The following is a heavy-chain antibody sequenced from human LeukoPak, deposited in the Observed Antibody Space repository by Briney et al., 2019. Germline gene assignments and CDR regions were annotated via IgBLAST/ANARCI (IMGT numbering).Heavy chain of an antibody. V-gene: IGHV4-4*02. D-gene: IGHD2-8*01. CDR3: SRENGAFSPFGY. CDR1: GGSITSTNW. J-gene: IGHJ4*02. Sequence: LETLSLTCGVSGGSITSTNWWSWVRQPPGQGLEWIGEVSLSGLTNCNPSLSSRVIMALDTSKNHLSLHLTSVTAADTAVYYCSRENGAFSPFGYWGQGYLVTVLS. CDR2: VSLSGLT.